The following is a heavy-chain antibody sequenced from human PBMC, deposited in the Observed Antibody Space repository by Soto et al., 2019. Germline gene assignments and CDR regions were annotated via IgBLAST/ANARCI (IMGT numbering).Heavy chain of an antibody. D-gene: IGHD6-19*01. CDR2: INHSGST. CDR1: GESLRSHS. Sequence: PXGTLALTCAVYGESLRSHSWNWIRQPPGKGLEWVGEINHSGSTNYNPSLKSRATISVDTSKNQFSLKLTSVIAADTGVYYCAREDSSGWSGESMDVWGQGTTVTVSS. V-gene: IGHV4-34*01. CDR3: AREDSSGWSGESMDV. J-gene: IGHJ6*02.